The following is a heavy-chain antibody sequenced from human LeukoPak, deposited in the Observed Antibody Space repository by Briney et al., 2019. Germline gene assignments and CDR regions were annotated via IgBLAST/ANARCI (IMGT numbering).Heavy chain of an antibody. CDR3: ARGPSGYHNT. D-gene: IGHD5-12*01. V-gene: IGHV3-30*02. J-gene: IGHJ4*02. Sequence: SGGSLRLSCAASGFIFSSYGMHWVRQAPGKGLEWVAFIRYDGSNKYYADSVKGRFTISRDNSKNTLYLQMNSLRAEDAAVYYCARGPSGYHNTGGQGTLVTVSS. CDR2: IRYDGSNK. CDR1: GFIFSSYG.